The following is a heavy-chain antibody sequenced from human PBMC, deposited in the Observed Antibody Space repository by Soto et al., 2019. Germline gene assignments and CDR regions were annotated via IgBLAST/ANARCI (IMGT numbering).Heavy chain of an antibody. CDR2: IYYSGST. D-gene: IGHD3-16*01. Sequence: QLQLQESGPGLVKPSETLSLTCTVSGGSISSSSYYWGWIRQPPGKGLEWIGSIYYSGSTYYNPSLKSRVTISVDTSKNQFSLKLSSVTAADTAVYYCARLRGGITGEAFDIWGQGTMVTVSS. J-gene: IGHJ3*02. V-gene: IGHV4-39*01. CDR1: GGSISSSSYY. CDR3: ARLRGGITGEAFDI.